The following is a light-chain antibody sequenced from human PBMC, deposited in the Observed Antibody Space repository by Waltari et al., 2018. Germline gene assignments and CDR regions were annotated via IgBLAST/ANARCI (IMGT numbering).Light chain of an antibody. CDR3: QQYYSCPLT. CDR2: AAS. CDR1: QSISSY. J-gene: IGKJ4*01. V-gene: IGKV1D-8*01. Sequence: CRMSQSISSYLAWYQQKPGKAPGLLIYAASTLQSGVPSRFTGGGSGTDFTLTISCLQSEDFATYYCQQYYSCPLTFGGGTKVEIK.